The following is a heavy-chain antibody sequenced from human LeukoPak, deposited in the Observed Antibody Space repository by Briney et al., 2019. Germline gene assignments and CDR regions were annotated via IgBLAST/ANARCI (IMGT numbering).Heavy chain of an antibody. J-gene: IGHJ6*02. V-gene: IGHV3-30*03. CDR2: ISYDGSNK. Sequence: GGSLRLSCAASGFTFSSYGMHWVRQAPGKGLEWVAVISYDGSNKYYADSVKGRFTISRDNSKNTLYLQMNSLRAEDTAVYYCARGGGRVTAMVRDYYYGMDVWGQGTTVTVSS. CDR1: GFTFSSYG. CDR3: ARGGGRVTAMVRDYYYGMDV. D-gene: IGHD5-18*01.